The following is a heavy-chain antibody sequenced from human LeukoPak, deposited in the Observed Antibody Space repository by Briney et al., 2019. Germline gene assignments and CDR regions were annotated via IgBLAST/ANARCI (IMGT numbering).Heavy chain of an antibody. J-gene: IGHJ4*02. D-gene: IGHD4/OR15-4a*01. Sequence: GASVKVSCKTAGYAFSSSEINGVRQAPGQGLEWVGWMHPNSGKTGSAHKFQGRVTMTRNTSTSTAYMELSSLTSEDTAVFYCARGQYGGTRFFDQWGQGTLLIVSS. CDR1: GYAFSSSE. V-gene: IGHV1-8*02. CDR2: MHPNSGKT. CDR3: ARGQYGGTRFFDQ.